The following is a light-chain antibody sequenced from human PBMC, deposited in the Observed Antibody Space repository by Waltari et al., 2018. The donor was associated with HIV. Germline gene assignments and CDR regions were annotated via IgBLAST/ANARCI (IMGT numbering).Light chain of an antibody. CDR2: GAS. CDR3: QHYGGSAMYT. V-gene: IGKV3-20*01. CDR1: QSVSSIY. Sequence: DIVFTQSPGTLSLSPGERATLSCRASQSVSSIYLAWYLQKPGQAPRLLIYGASNRATGVPDRFSGSGYGTDFTLIISRLEPEDLAVYYCQHYGGSAMYTFGQGTKLEIK. J-gene: IGKJ2*01.